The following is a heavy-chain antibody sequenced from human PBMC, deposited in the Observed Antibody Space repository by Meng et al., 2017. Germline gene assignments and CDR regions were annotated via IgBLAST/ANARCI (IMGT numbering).Heavy chain of an antibody. J-gene: IGHJ4*02. CDR3: ARGFYSSGWNTFDY. V-gene: IGHV4-34*01. Sequence: VQPQQWGAGLLGPSETLSLTCGVYGGSFNGYYWTWIRQPPGKGLEWVGDINHSGSTNYYPSLKSRVTISLDTSKNQFSLKLRSVTAADTAVYFCARGFYSSGWNTFDYWGQGTLVTVSS. CDR1: GGSFNGYY. D-gene: IGHD6-19*01. CDR2: INHSGST.